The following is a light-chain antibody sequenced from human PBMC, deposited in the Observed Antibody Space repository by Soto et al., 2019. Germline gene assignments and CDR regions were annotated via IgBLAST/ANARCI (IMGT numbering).Light chain of an antibody. CDR1: QSVSSK. V-gene: IGKV3-15*01. CDR2: GAS. J-gene: IGKJ1*01. CDR3: QQYNSWLWT. Sequence: EIVMTQSPATLSVSPGEGATLSCRASQSVSSKLAWYQQKPGQAPRLLIYGASTRATGIPARFSGSGSGTESTLIISSXQSEDSAVYYCQQYNSWLWTFGQGTKVDTK.